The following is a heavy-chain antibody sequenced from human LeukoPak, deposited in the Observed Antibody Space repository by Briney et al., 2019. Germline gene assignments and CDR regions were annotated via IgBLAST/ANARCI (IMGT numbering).Heavy chain of an antibody. CDR3: ARFFSGEPSY. Sequence: SETLSLTCTVSGGSISSYYWSWIRQPPGKGLEWIGYIYYSGSTNYNPSLKSRVTISVDTSKNQFSLKLSSVTAADTAVYYCARFFSGEPSYWGQGTLVTVSS. D-gene: IGHD3-10*01. J-gene: IGHJ4*02. CDR1: GGSISSYY. CDR2: IYYSGST. V-gene: IGHV4-59*08.